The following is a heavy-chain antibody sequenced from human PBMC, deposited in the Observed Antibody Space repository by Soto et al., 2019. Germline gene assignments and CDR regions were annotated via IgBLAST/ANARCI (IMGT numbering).Heavy chain of an antibody. D-gene: IGHD6-13*01. V-gene: IGHV1-2*02. CDR1: GDTFSGYY. J-gene: IGHJ5*02. Sequence: QVQLVQSGAEVKKPGASVKVSCKASGDTFSGYYMHWVRQAPGQGLEGMGWINPDSGDRNYAQKFQGRVSMTRDTSISTAYMDLSSLRSDDTAVYYCVTGYSSRWYWLDPWGKGTLVTVTS. CDR3: VTGYSSRWYWLDP. CDR2: INPDSGDR.